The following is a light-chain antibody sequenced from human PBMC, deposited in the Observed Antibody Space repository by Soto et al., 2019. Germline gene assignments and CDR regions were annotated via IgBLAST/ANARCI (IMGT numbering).Light chain of an antibody. CDR1: QTISTW. J-gene: IGKJ2*02. CDR2: KAS. CDR3: QQYSTSSRT. V-gene: IGKV1-5*03. Sequence: DIQMTQSPSTLSASVGDRVTITCRASQTISTWLAWYQHKSGTAPKLLIYKASSLEAGVPSRFSGSGSGTEFTLTLSSLQPDDFATYYCQQYSTSSRTFGQGTKVETK.